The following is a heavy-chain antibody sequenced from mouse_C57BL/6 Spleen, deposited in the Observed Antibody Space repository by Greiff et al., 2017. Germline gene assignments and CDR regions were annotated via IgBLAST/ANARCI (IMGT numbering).Heavy chain of an antibody. CDR1: GFTFSDYG. Sequence: EVKLVESGGGLVKPGGSLKLSCAASGFTFSDYGMHWVRQAPEKGLEWVAYISSGSSTIYYADTVKGRFTISRDNAKNTLFLQMTSLRSEDTAMYYCARPGSSYFRYFDVWGTGTTVTVSS. CDR3: ARPGSSYFRYFDV. J-gene: IGHJ1*03. V-gene: IGHV5-17*01. D-gene: IGHD1-1*01. CDR2: ISSGSSTI.